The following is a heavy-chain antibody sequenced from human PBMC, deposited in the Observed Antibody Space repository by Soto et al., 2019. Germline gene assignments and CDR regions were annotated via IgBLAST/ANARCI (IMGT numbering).Heavy chain of an antibody. CDR1: GFTFSSYG. V-gene: IGHV3-33*01. CDR3: ARDSGSASDY. CDR2: IWYDGSNK. D-gene: IGHD6-19*01. Sequence: QVQLVESGGGVVQPGRSLRLSCAASGFTFSSYGMHWVRQAPGKGLEWVAVIWYDGSNKYYADSVKGRFTISRDNSKNALYLQMNSLRAEDTAVYYCARDSGSASDYWGQGTLVTVSS. J-gene: IGHJ4*02.